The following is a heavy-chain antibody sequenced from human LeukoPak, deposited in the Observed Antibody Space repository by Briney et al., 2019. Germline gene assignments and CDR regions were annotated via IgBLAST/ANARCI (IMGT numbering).Heavy chain of an antibody. D-gene: IGHD6-19*01. CDR2: IIPIFGTA. V-gene: IGHV1-69*13. Sequence: ASVKVSCKASGYTFTSYAISWVRQAPGQGVEWMGGIIPIFGTANYAQKFQGRVTITADESTSTAYMELSSLRSEDTAVYYCARGAAVAGYFDYWGQGTLVTVSS. CDR3: ARGAAVAGYFDY. CDR1: GYTFTSYA. J-gene: IGHJ4*02.